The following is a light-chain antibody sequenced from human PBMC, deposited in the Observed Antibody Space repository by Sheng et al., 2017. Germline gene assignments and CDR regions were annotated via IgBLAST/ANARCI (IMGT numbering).Light chain of an antibody. CDR1: QGISN. V-gene: IGKV1-9*01. Sequence: DIQLTQSPSFLSASVGDRVTITCRASQGISNLAWYQQKSGKAPKLLIYAASTLQSGVPSRFSGSGSGTEFTLTISSLQPEDFATYYCQQVNSYSLTFGGGTKVEIK. CDR3: QQVNSYSLT. CDR2: AAS. J-gene: IGKJ4*01.